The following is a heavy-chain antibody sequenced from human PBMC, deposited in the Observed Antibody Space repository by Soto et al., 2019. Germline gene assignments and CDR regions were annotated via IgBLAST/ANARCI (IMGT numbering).Heavy chain of an antibody. CDR2: IKQDGSEK. J-gene: IGHJ4*01. V-gene: IGHV3-7*01. D-gene: IGHD6-19*01. Sequence: EVQLVESGGGLVQPGGSLRLSCAASGFTFSSYWMSWVRQAPGKGLEWVANIKQDGSEKYFVDSVRGRFTLSRDNAKNSLQLQMNSLRAEDTAIYFCARVAYFNGWIFDYWGQGTLVTVSS. CDR3: ARVAYFNGWIFDY. CDR1: GFTFSSYW.